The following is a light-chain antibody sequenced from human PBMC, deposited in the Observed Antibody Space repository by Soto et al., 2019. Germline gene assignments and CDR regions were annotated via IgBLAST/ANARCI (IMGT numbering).Light chain of an antibody. CDR2: NNS. J-gene: IGLJ3*02. Sequence: QSVLTQRPSASGAPGQRVTISCSGSNSNIGSNPVNWFQHLPGTAPRLLIYNNSQRPSGVPDRFSGSKSGTSASLAISGLQYEDDADYYCASWDARPRAWVFGGGTKLTVL. CDR3: ASWDARPRAWV. CDR1: NSNIGSNP. V-gene: IGLV1-44*01.